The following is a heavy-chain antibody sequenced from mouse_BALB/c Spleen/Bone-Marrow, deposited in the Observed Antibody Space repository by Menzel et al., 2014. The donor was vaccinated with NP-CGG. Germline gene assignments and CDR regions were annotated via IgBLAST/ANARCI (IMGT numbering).Heavy chain of an antibody. Sequence: EVKLMESGGGLVQPGGSLRLSCTTSGFTFTDYYMSWVRQPPGKALEWLGFIRNKANGYTTEYSASVKGRFTISRDNSQSILYLQMNTPRAEDSATYYCARDRGLTYFDYWGQGTTLTVSS. J-gene: IGHJ2*01. CDR1: GFTFTDYY. V-gene: IGHV7-3*02. CDR3: ARDRGLTYFDY. D-gene: IGHD2-4*01. CDR2: IRNKANGYTT.